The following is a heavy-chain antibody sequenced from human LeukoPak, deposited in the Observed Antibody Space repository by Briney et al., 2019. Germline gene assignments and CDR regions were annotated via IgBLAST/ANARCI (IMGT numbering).Heavy chain of an antibody. V-gene: IGHV3-74*01. CDR2: INRDGSSA. CDR1: GFTFSSYW. Sequence: GWSLRLSCAASGFTFSSYWIHWVRQAPGKGPVWGSRINRDGSSANYADSVNGPFTISIDNAKNTLYLNINSRRAEATAVYYCARRVSAKSLDYWGQGTLVTVSS. D-gene: IGHD5-18*01. CDR3: ARRVSAKSLDY. J-gene: IGHJ4*02.